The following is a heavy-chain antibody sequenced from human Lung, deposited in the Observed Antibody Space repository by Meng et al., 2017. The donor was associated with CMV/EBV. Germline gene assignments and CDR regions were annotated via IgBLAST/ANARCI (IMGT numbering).Heavy chain of an antibody. J-gene: IGHJ4*02. CDR1: GLTFSSYG. CDR2: IGATAGGT. CDR3: AKYSAVGERLYYFDY. V-gene: IGHV3-23*01. Sequence: GEXXKISCAASGLTFSSYGMSWVRQAPGKGLEWVSSIGATAGGTYYADSVKGRFTISRDNAKNTLYLQMNSLSAEDTDVYYSAKYSAVGERLYYFDYWGQGTLVTVSS. D-gene: IGHD2-21*01.